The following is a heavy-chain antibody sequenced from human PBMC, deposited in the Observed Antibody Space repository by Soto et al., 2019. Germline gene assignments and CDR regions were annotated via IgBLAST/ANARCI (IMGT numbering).Heavy chain of an antibody. D-gene: IGHD6-19*01. Sequence: QLQLQESGPGQAKPSETLSLTCTVSGDSVRSSSYYWGWIRQPPGKGLEWMGSIDYSGSTYYDPSLKGRVTISVDTSRNTVSLKLTSVTAADTAVYYCAGDKKWMEPSLTYWGQGILVTVSS. J-gene: IGHJ4*02. CDR3: AGDKKWMEPSLTY. CDR2: IDYSGST. CDR1: GDSVRSSSYY. V-gene: IGHV4-39*02.